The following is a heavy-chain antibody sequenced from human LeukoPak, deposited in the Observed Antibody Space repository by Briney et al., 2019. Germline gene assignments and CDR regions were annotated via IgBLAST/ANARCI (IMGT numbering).Heavy chain of an antibody. D-gene: IGHD2-15*01. CDR1: GFTFSSYS. CDR3: ARGAVVVVAATFIDP. CDR2: ISSSSSTI. Sequence: GGSLRLSCAASGFTFSSYSMNWVRQAPGKGLEWVSYISSSSSTIYYADSVKGRFTISRDNAKNSLYLQMNSLRAEDTAVYYCARGAVVVVAATFIDPWGQGTLVTVSS. J-gene: IGHJ5*02. V-gene: IGHV3-48*04.